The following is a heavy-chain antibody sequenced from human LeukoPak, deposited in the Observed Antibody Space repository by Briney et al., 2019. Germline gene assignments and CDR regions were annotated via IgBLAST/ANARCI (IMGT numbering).Heavy chain of an antibody. D-gene: IGHD6-13*01. CDR2: IYYSGST. V-gene: IGHV4-30-4*01. CDR1: GGSISSGDYY. CDR3: AIHSSSWYYFDY. Sequence: PSQTLSLTCTVSGGSISSGDYYWSWIRQPPGKGLEWIGYIYYSGSTYCNPSLKSRVTISVDTSKNQFSLKLSSVTAADTAVYYCAIHSSSWYYFDYWGQGTLVTVSS. J-gene: IGHJ4*02.